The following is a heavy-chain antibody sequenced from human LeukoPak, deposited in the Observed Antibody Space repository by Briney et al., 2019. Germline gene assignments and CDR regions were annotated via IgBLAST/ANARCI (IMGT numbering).Heavy chain of an antibody. V-gene: IGHV3-11*01. Sequence: PGGSLRLSCAASGFTFSDYYMSWIRQAPGKGLESGSYISSSGSTIYYADSVKGRFTISRDNAKNSLYLQMNRLRAEDTAVYYCARDLLNYYYMDVWGKGTTVTISS. CDR3: ARDLLNYYYMDV. CDR1: GFTFSDYY. CDR2: ISSSGSTI. J-gene: IGHJ6*03.